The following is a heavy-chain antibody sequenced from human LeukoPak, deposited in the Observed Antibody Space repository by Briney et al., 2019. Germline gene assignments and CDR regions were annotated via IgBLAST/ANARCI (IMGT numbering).Heavy chain of an antibody. CDR2: INPNSGGT. CDR3: ARGAQQRLVQTYYFDY. V-gene: IGHV1-2*06. D-gene: IGHD6-13*01. Sequence: ASVKVSCKASGYTFTGYYMHWVRQAPGQGLEWMGRINPNSGGTNYAQKFQGRVTMTRDTSISTAYMELSRLRSDDTAVYYCARGAQQRLVQTYYFDYWGQGTLVTVSS. J-gene: IGHJ4*02. CDR1: GYTFTGYY.